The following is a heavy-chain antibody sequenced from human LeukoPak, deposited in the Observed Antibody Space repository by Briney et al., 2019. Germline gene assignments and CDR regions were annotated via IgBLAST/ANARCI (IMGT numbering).Heavy chain of an antibody. CDR1: GGSFSGYY. J-gene: IGHJ5*02. CDR3: ARGHYDSSGYYYVNWFDP. D-gene: IGHD3-22*01. CDR2: INHSGST. Sequence: SETLSLTCAVYGGSFSGYYWSWIRQPPGKGLEWIGEINHSGSTNYNPSLKSRVTISVDTSKNQFSLKLSSVTAADTAVYYCARGHYDSSGYYYVNWFDPWGQGTPVTVSS. V-gene: IGHV4-34*01.